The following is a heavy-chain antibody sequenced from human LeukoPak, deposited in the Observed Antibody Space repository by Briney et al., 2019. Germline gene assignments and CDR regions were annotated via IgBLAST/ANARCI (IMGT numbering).Heavy chain of an antibody. J-gene: IGHJ6*02. D-gene: IGHD6-19*01. CDR3: ARGLAVAGNGMDV. Sequence: GGSLRLSCAASGFTFSSYWMHWVRHVPGKGLVWVSRIHSDGRSTSYADSVTGRFTISRDNAKNTLYLQMNSLRAEDTSVYYCARGLAVAGNGMDVWGQGTTVTVSS. CDR2: IHSDGRST. CDR1: GFTFSSYW. V-gene: IGHV3-74*01.